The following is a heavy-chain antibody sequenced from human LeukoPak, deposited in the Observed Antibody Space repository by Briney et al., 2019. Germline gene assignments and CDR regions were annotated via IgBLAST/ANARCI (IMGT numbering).Heavy chain of an antibody. J-gene: IGHJ4*02. CDR3: ARDYYDSSGYLPDY. Sequence: SETLSLTCTVSGGSINNYYWSWVRQPPGAGLEWLAYIYYTGSTNYNPSLKTRLTISVDTTKNQFSLRLNSVTAADTAVYYCARDYYDSSGYLPDYWGQGTLVTVSS. CDR2: IYYTGST. CDR1: GGSINNYY. V-gene: IGHV4-59*12. D-gene: IGHD3-22*01.